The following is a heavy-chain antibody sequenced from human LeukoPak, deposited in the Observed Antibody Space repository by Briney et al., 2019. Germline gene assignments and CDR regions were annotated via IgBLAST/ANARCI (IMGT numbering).Heavy chain of an antibody. Sequence: GGSLRLSCAASGFTFSSYSMNWVRQAPGKGLEWVSYISSSGSTIYYADSVKGRFTISRDNAKNSLYLQMNSLRAEDTAVYYCARDYYGSGLPVWGQGTMVTVSS. CDR3: ARDYYGSGLPV. J-gene: IGHJ3*01. CDR1: GFTFSSYS. D-gene: IGHD3-10*01. CDR2: ISSSGSTI. V-gene: IGHV3-48*04.